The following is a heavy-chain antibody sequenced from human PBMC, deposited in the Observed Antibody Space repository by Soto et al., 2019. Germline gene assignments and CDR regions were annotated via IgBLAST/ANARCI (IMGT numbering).Heavy chain of an antibody. CDR3: AREFVEVYMIRGVIMGWFDP. CDR2: IYYSGST. Sequence: QVQLQESGPGLVKPSQTLSLTCTFSGGSISSGDYYRSWIRQPPGKGLEWIGYIYYSGSTYYNPSLKSRVTIAVDTSKNQISLKLSSVTAADTSVYYGAREFVEVYMIRGVIMGWFDPRGQGTLVTVSS. J-gene: IGHJ5*02. CDR1: GGSISSGDYY. V-gene: IGHV4-30-4*01. D-gene: IGHD3-10*01.